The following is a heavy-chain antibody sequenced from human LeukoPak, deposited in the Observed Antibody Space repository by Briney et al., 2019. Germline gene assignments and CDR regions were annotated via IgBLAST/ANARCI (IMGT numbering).Heavy chain of an antibody. Sequence: GGSLRLSCAASGFTFSSYSMNWVRQAPGKGLEWVSSISSSSSYIYYADSVKGRFTISRDNAKNSLYLQMNSLRAKDTAVYYCARDYYDFWSGAPKGAFDIWGQGTMVTVSS. CDR2: ISSSSSYI. CDR3: ARDYYDFWSGAPKGAFDI. CDR1: GFTFSSYS. V-gene: IGHV3-21*01. J-gene: IGHJ3*02. D-gene: IGHD3-3*01.